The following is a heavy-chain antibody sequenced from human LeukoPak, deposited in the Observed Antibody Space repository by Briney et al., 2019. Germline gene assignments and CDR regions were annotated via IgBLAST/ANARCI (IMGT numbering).Heavy chain of an antibody. V-gene: IGHV3-74*01. CDR3: ARVGFTGYVYYFDY. CDR1: GFTFSSFW. D-gene: IGHD5-12*01. Sequence: GGPLRLSCAASGFTFSSFWMHWVRQVPGKGLVWVSGIDTDGTNTNYADSVKGRFTISRDNAKSTIFLQMNSLRAEDTAVYYCARVGFTGYVYYFDYWGQGALVTVSS. J-gene: IGHJ4*02. CDR2: IDTDGTNT.